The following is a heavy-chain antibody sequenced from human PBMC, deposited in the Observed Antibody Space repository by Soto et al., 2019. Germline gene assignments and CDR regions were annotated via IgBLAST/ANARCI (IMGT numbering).Heavy chain of an antibody. CDR3: AKPQGVVGPDYYYCGMDV. CDR1: GFTFSNYA. CDR2: ISGSGGST. Sequence: PVGSLRLSCAASGFTFSNYAMSRFRHDPGQGLECVSAISGSGGSTYYADSVKGRLTISRDNSKNTLYLQMNSPRAEDTAVYYCAKPQGVVGPDYYYCGMDVCGQAITVTV. D-gene: IGHD2-15*01. J-gene: IGHJ6*02. V-gene: IGHV3-23*01.